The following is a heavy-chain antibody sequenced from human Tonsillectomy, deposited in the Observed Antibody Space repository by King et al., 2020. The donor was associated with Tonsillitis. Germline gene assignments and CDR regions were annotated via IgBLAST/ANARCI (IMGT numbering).Heavy chain of an antibody. CDR3: ARDPGIAAAGTTYYYYGMDV. D-gene: IGHD6-13*01. J-gene: IGHJ6*02. V-gene: IGHV3-33*01. CDR1: GFSFRTYG. CDR2: IWYDGSNK. Sequence: QVQLVESGGGVVQPGRSLRLSCAASGFSFRTYGMVWVRQAPGKGLEWVAVIWYDGSNKYYGESVKGRFSISRDNSKNTLYLQMNSLRAEDTAVYYCARDPGIAAAGTTYYYYGMDVWGQGTTVTVSS.